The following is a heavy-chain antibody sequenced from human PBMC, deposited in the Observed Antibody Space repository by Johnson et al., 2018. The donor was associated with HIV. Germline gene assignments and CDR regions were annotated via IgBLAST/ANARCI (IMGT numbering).Heavy chain of an antibody. Sequence: QVQLVESGGGLVQPGGSLRLSCAASGFTVSSNYMSWVRQAPGKGLEWVAVISYDGSNKYYADSVKGRFTISRDNSKNTLYLQMNSLRAEDTAVYYCARAGANYYYDSSGYGAFDIWGQGTMVTVSS. CDR1: GFTVSSNY. V-gene: IGHV3-30-3*01. CDR2: ISYDGSNK. J-gene: IGHJ3*02. CDR3: ARAGANYYYDSSGYGAFDI. D-gene: IGHD3-22*01.